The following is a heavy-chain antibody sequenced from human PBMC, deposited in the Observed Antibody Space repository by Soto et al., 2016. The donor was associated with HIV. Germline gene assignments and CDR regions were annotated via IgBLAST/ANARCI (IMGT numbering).Heavy chain of an antibody. CDR1: GFNFSSYW. V-gene: IGHV3-74*01. CDR3: ARDRSFWSGSLYY. CDR2: INSDGSNT. J-gene: IGHJ4*02. D-gene: IGHD3-3*01. Sequence: EVQLVESGGGLVQPGGSLRLSCAASGFNFSSYWMHWVRQAPGEGLMWVSRINSDGSNTRYADSVKGRFTISRDNAKNTLYLQMNSLRADDTAVYYCARDRSFWSGSLYYWGQGTLVTVSS.